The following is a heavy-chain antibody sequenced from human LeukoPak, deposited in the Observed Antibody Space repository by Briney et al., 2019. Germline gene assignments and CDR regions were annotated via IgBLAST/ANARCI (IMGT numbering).Heavy chain of an antibody. J-gene: IGHJ6*02. CDR1: GYTLTELS. CDR2: FDPEDGET. V-gene: IGHV1-24*01. D-gene: IGHD2-2*01. CDR3: ATDPLNVVVPAATKFYGMDV. Sequence: ASVKVSCKVSGYTLTELSMHWVRQAPGKGLEWTGGFDPEDGETIYTQKFQGRVTMTEDTSTDTAYMELSSLRSEDTAVYYCATDPLNVVVPAATKFYGMDVWGQGTTVTVSS.